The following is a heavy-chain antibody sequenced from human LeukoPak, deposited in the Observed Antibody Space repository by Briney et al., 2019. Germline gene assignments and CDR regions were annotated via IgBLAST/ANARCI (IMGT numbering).Heavy chain of an antibody. CDR2: ISGSGGST. V-gene: IGHV3-23*01. J-gene: IGHJ4*02. CDR3: PKDLDYTTFGYYLDY. Sequence: GGSLRLSCAASGFTFSNYAMTWVRQAPGKGLEWVSAISGSGGSTYYADSVKGRFTISRDNSRNTLYLQMNSLRADDTAVYYCPKDLDYTTFGYYLDYWGQGTLVTVSS. CDR1: GFTFSNYA. D-gene: IGHD4-11*01.